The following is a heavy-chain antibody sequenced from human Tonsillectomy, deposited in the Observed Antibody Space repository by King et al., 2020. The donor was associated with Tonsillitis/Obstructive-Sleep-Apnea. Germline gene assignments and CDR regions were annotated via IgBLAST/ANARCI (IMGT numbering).Heavy chain of an antibody. CDR3: ARAKSGDGWPYYYYMDV. Sequence: VQLVQSGAEVKKPGASVKVSCKASGYTFTGYYMHWVRQAPGQGLEWMGWINPNSGGTNYAQKFQGWVTMTRDTSISTAYMELSRLRSDDTAVYYCARAKSGDGWPYYYYMDVWGKGTTVTVSS. V-gene: IGHV1-2*04. D-gene: IGHD7-27*01. CDR1: GYTFTGYY. J-gene: IGHJ6*03. CDR2: INPNSGGT.